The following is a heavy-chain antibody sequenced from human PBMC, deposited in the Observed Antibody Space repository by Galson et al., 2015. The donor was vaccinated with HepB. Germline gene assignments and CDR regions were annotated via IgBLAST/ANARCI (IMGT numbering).Heavy chain of an antibody. CDR1: GYTFTSNG. CDR2: ISTHSGDT. J-gene: IGHJ4*02. CDR3: ARDRNHIWDS. Sequence: SVKVSCTASGYTFTSNGLSWVRQAPGQGLEWMGWISTHSGDTKSAQKFQGRLIMTTDTSTATAYMELRSLTSDDTAVYYCARDRNHIWDSWGQGTLVTGSS. V-gene: IGHV1-18*01. D-gene: IGHD1-14*01.